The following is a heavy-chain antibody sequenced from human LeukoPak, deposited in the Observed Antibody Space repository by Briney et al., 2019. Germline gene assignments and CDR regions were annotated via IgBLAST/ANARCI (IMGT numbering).Heavy chain of an antibody. D-gene: IGHD3-10*01. J-gene: IGHJ4*02. V-gene: IGHV1-2*02. CDR3: ATVRYGSGSYYSR. Sequence: ASVKVSCKASGYTFTGYYMHWVRQAPGQGLEWMGWINPDSGGTNYAQKFQGRVTMTRDASISTAYMELSRLRSDDTAVYYCATVRYGSGSYYSRWGQVTLVTVSS. CDR2: INPDSGGT. CDR1: GYTFTGYY.